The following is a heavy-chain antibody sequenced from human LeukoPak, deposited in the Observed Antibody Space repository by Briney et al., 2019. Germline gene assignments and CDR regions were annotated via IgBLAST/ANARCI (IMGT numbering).Heavy chain of an antibody. CDR1: EFSVSNFG. CDR2: LRSNGFNT. J-gene: IGHJ4*02. D-gene: IGHD2-15*01. Sequence: PGGSLRLSCPVSEFSVSNFGMHWVRQAPGQGREWVTFLRSNGFNTYYAASVQGRFTISRETSKNTVYLQMNSLQPEDAGVYYCAREGTGGRHDYWGRGIPVIVSS. V-gene: IGHV3-30*02. CDR3: AREGTGGRHDY.